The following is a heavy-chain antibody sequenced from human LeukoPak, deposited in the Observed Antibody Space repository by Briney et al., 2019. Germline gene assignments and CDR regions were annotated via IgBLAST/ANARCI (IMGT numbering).Heavy chain of an antibody. J-gene: IGHJ5*02. Sequence: SETLSLTCTVSGGSISSSSYYWVWLRQPPGKGLEWIGTIYYTGSPYYNPSLKSRVTISIDTSKNQFSLKLSSVTAADTAVYYCARRGGYYGSGKTYWFDPWGQGTLVTVSS. CDR3: ARRGGYYGSGKTYWFDP. D-gene: IGHD3-10*01. CDR2: IYYTGSP. CDR1: GGSISSSSYY. V-gene: IGHV4-39*01.